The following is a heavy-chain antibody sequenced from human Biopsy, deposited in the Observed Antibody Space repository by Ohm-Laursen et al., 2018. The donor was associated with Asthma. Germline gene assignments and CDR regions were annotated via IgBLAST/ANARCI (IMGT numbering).Heavy chain of an antibody. CDR3: ARRITIFGVVQKDHGMDA. CDR1: GGSMTPTSHY. D-gene: IGHD3-3*01. Sequence: GTLSLTCTVSGGSMTPTSHYWDWIRQAPGKGLEWIGYISYGGKTSYNPSLKNRVTISRDTSKNHFSLRLTSVTAADTAVCFCARRITIFGVVQKDHGMDAWGQGTTVIVSS. CDR2: ISYGGKT. V-gene: IGHV4-39*01. J-gene: IGHJ6*02.